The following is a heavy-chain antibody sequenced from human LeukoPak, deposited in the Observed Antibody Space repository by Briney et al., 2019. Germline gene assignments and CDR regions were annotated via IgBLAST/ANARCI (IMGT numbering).Heavy chain of an antibody. CDR2: ISSSGSSI. J-gene: IGHJ6*02. CDR3: AREDHSSNSYFYFYGMDV. CDR1: GFTFSTYE. D-gene: IGHD6-13*01. V-gene: IGHV3-48*03. Sequence: PGGSLRLSCRASGFTFSTYEMNWVRQAPGKGLEWVSYISSSGSSIYYADSVKGRFTISRDNARNSLYLQMNSLSVVDTAVYYCAREDHSSNSYFYFYGMDVWGQGTTVTVS.